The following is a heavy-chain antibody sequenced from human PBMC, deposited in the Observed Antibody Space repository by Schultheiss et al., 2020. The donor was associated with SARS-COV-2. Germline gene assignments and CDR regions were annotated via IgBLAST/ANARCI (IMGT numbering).Heavy chain of an antibody. Sequence: SETLSLTCTVSGGSISSGGYYWNWIRQHPGKGLEWIGYIYYSGSTYYNPSLKSRVTISVNKSKNQFSLKLSSVTAADTAVYYCARDVLRGGMYVWGQGTTVTVSS. V-gene: IGHV4-31*03. CDR1: GGSISSGGYY. J-gene: IGHJ6*02. CDR2: IYYSGST. CDR3: ARDVLRGGMYV.